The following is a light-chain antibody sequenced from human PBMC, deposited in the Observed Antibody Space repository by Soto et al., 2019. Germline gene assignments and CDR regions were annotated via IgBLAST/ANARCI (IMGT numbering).Light chain of an antibody. V-gene: IGKV3-20*01. CDR1: ESVSDNY. Sequence: EIVLTQSPGTLSLSPGERATLSCRASESVSDNYLAWYQQRSGQAPRLVIYGASSRASAVPDRFSGSGSGAYFTLAISRLEPEYLVLYYCQQYGSSPLTCGGGTKGEIK. J-gene: IGKJ4*01. CDR3: QQYGSSPLT. CDR2: GAS.